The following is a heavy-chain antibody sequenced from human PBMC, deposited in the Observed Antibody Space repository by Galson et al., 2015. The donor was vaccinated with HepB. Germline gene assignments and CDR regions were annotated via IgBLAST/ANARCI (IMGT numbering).Heavy chain of an antibody. Sequence: SLRLFCAASGFTFSRYSMNWVRQAPGKGLEWVALISEYGSKKYADSVKGRFTISGENSKNTLYLQMNSLRVEDTAVYYCVRDMTEGFGELLLMAADYWGQGTLVTVSS. D-gene: IGHD3-10*01. J-gene: IGHJ4*02. V-gene: IGHV3-30*03. CDR1: GFTFSRYS. CDR3: VRDMTEGFGELLLMAADY. CDR2: ISEYGSKK.